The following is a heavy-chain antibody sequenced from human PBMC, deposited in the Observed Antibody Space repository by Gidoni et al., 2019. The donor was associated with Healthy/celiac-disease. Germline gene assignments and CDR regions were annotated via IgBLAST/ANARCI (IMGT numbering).Heavy chain of an antibody. CDR3: ARDNPFHLYYYDSSGCFDY. Sequence: EVQLVESGGGLVKPGGSLRLSCAASGFPFSSYSMNWVRQAPGKGLEWVSSISSSSSYIYYADSVKGRFTISRDNAKNSLYLQMNSLRAEDTAVYYCARDNPFHLYYYDSSGCFDYWGQGTLVTVSS. V-gene: IGHV3-21*01. CDR2: ISSSSSYI. D-gene: IGHD3-22*01. J-gene: IGHJ4*02. CDR1: GFPFSSYS.